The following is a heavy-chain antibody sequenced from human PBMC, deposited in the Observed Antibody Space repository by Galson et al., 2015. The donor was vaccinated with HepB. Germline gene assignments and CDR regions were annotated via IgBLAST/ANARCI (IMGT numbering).Heavy chain of an antibody. V-gene: IGHV1-69*13. D-gene: IGHD3-3*01. CDR1: GGTFSSYA. CDR3: ARASRRPDYDFWSGYSEPTYYYYMDV. CDR2: IIPIFGTA. J-gene: IGHJ6*03. Sequence: SVKVSCKASGGTFSSYAISWVRQAPGQGLEWMGGIIPIFGTANYAQKFQGRVTITADESTSTAYMELSSLRSEDTAVYYCARASRRPDYDFWSGYSEPTYYYYMDVWGKGTTVTVSS.